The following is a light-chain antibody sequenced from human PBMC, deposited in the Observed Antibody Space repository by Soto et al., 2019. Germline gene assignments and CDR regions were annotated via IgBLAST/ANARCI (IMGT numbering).Light chain of an antibody. CDR2: GAS. J-gene: IGKJ2*01. CDR1: QSVTSN. V-gene: IGKV3-15*01. Sequence: EIVMTQSPATLSVSPGERATLSCRASQSVTSNLAWYQHKPGQAPRVLIYGASTRATGIPARFSGSGSGTEFTLTISSLRSEDFAVYYCQQYYSWPYTFGQGTKVDIK. CDR3: QQYYSWPYT.